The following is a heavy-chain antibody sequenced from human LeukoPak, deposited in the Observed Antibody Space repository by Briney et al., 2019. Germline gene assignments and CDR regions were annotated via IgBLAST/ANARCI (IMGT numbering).Heavy chain of an antibody. Sequence: GGSLRLSCAASGFAFSTYSMDWLRQAPGKGLEWVSYIRSDSTIIHYADSVKGRFTMSRDNGKNSLYLQMNSLRPEDMAVYYCARNGALGDCSGGSCPLDYWGQGTLVSVSS. D-gene: IGHD2-15*01. CDR2: IRSDSTII. V-gene: IGHV3-48*01. CDR3: ARNGALGDCSGGSCPLDY. J-gene: IGHJ4*02. CDR1: GFAFSTYS.